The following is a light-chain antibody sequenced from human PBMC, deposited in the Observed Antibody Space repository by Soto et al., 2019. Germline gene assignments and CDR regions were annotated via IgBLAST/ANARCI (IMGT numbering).Light chain of an antibody. Sequence: EIVLTQSPATLSLSPGERATLSCRASQSVSSYLAWYHQKPGQAPSLLIYDASNRATSIPARFSGSGSGTDFSLTISSLVPEDFAVYYCQQRSNWPPYTFGQGTKLEIK. CDR1: QSVSSY. CDR2: DAS. J-gene: IGKJ2*01. CDR3: QQRSNWPPYT. V-gene: IGKV3-11*01.